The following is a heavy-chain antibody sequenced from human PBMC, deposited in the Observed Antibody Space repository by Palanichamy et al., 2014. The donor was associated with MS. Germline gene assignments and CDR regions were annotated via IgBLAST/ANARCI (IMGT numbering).Heavy chain of an antibody. J-gene: IGHJ4*02. D-gene: IGHD3-3*01. Sequence: QVQLVQSGAEVKKPGASVKASCKASGYAFTDYAIHWVRQAPGQRLEWMGWINAGNGNTKYSQKFQSRVTITRDTSADTAYMELSSLRSEDTALYYCAREHDSWSGYSFDFWGQGTQVTASS. CDR3: AREHDSWSGYSFDF. CDR2: INAGNGNT. CDR1: GYAFTDYA. V-gene: IGHV1-3*01.